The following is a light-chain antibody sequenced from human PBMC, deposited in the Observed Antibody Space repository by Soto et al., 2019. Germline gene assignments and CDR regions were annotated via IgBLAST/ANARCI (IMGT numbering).Light chain of an antibody. CDR2: GAS. J-gene: IGKJ4*01. Sequence: EIVLTQSPGTLSVSPGERATLSCRASQSVSSSFFAWYQQKPGQAPRLLIYGASSRATGIPDRFSGSGSGTDFTLTISRLEPEDFAVYYCQQRSNWPPLTFGGGTKVDIK. CDR3: QQRSNWPPLT. V-gene: IGKV3D-20*02. CDR1: QSVSSSF.